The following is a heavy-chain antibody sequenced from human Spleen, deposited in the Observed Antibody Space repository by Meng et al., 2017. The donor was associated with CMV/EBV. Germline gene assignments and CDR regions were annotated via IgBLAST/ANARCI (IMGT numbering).Heavy chain of an antibody. CDR1: GFTFSSYG. J-gene: IGHJ6*02. CDR2: IRYDGSNK. CDR3: AKDRYCSSTSCYHRNHYYYGMDV. V-gene: IGHV3-30*02. Sequence: GGSLRLSCAASGFTFSSYGMHWVRQAPGKGLERVAFIRYDGSNKYYADSVKGRFTISRDNSKNTLYLQMNSLRAEDTAVYYCAKDRYCSSTSCYHRNHYYYGMDVWGQGTTVTAP. D-gene: IGHD2-2*01.